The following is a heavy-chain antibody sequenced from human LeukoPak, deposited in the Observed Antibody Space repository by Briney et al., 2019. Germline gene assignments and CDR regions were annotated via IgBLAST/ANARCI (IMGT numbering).Heavy chain of an antibody. J-gene: IGHJ3*02. CDR2: IYYSGST. V-gene: IGHV4-59*01. CDR3: ARERYDILTGPLKAFDI. D-gene: IGHD3-9*01. CDR1: GGSISSYY. Sequence: ETLSLTCTVSGGSISSYYWSWIRQPPGKGLEWVGYIYYSGSTNYNTSLKSRVTISVDTSKNEFSLKLSSVTAADTAVYYCARERYDILTGPLKAFDIWGQGTMVTVSS.